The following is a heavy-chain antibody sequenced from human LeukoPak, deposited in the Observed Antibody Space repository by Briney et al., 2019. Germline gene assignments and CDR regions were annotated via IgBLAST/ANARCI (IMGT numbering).Heavy chain of an antibody. V-gene: IGHV3-30*18. J-gene: IGHJ4*02. CDR1: GFTFSSYG. CDR2: ISNDGSEK. CDR3: AKDGSYYFDY. D-gene: IGHD1-26*01. Sequence: GGSLRLSCAASGFTFSSYGMHWVRQAPGKGLEWVAIISNDGSEKFHADSVKGRFTISRDNSKNTLYLQMNSLRAEDTAVYYCAKDGSYYFDYWGQGTLVTVSS.